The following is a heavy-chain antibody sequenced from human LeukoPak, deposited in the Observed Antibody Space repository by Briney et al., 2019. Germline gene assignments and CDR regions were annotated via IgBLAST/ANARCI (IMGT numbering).Heavy chain of an antibody. Sequence: SETLSLTCAVYGESFSGYFWSWIRQPPGKGLEWIGEINHSRYTNYNPSLKSRVTISVDTSKKQFSLRLNSVTAADTAVYYCARIWPDLWGRGALVTVSS. V-gene: IGHV4-34*01. D-gene: IGHD3-10*01. CDR2: INHSRYT. CDR3: ARIWPDL. CDR1: GESFSGYF. J-gene: IGHJ2*01.